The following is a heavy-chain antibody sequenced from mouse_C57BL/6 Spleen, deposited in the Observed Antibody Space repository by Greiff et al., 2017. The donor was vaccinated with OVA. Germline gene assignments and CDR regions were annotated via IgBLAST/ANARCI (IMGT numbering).Heavy chain of an antibody. J-gene: IGHJ4*01. CDR3: ARDYDYDERDDYAMDY. V-gene: IGHV1-54*01. D-gene: IGHD2-4*01. CDR1: GYAFTNYL. Sequence: QVQLQQSGAELVRPGTSVKVSCKASGYAFTNYLIEWVKQRPGQGLEWIGVINPGSGGTNYNEKFKGKATLTADKSSSTAYMQFISLTSEDSAVYVSARDYDYDERDDYAMDYWGQGTSVTVSS. CDR2: INPGSGGT.